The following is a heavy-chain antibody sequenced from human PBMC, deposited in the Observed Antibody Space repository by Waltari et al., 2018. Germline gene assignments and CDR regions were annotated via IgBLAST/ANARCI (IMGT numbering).Heavy chain of an antibody. CDR2: MNPNSGNT. D-gene: IGHD2-2*01. V-gene: IGHV1-8*01. Sequence: QVQLVQSGAEVKKPGASVKVSCKASGYTGTSYEINWVRQATGQGLEWMGWMNPNSGNTGYAQKFQGRVTMTMNTSISTAYMELSSLRSEDTAVYYCARGDIVVVPAVMYYYYGMDVWGQGTTVTVSS. J-gene: IGHJ6*02. CDR1: GYTGTSYE. CDR3: ARGDIVVVPAVMYYYYGMDV.